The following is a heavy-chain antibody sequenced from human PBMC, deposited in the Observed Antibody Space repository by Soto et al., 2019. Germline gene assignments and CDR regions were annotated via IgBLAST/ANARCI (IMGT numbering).Heavy chain of an antibody. Sequence: GGSLRLSCAASGFTVSRNFMSWVRQAPGKGLEWVSVIYTSGTTYDADSVKGRFTISRDTSKNTVYLQMNGLRADDTAIYYCARGHAVYYFDFWGLGTLVTVSS. J-gene: IGHJ4*02. V-gene: IGHV3-53*01. CDR3: ARGHAVYYFDF. CDR1: GFTVSRNF. D-gene: IGHD1-20*01. CDR2: IYTSGTT.